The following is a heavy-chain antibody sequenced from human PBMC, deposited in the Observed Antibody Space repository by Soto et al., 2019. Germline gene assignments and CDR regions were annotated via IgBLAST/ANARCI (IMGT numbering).Heavy chain of an antibody. CDR2: IYYSGST. Sequence: PSETLSLTCTVSGGSISSSSYYWGWIRQPPGKGLEWIGSIYYSGSTYYNPSLKSRVTISVDTAKNQFSLKLSSVTAADTAVYYCARTGYCGGDCPYYFDYWGQGTRVTVS. D-gene: IGHD2-21*02. CDR1: GGSISSSSYY. CDR3: ARTGYCGGDCPYYFDY. J-gene: IGHJ4*02. V-gene: IGHV4-39*01.